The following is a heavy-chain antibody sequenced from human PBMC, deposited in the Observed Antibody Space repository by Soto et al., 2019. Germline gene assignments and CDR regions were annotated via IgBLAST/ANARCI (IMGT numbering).Heavy chain of an antibody. V-gene: IGHV3-30*18. CDR2: ISYDGSNK. J-gene: IGHJ6*02. CDR1: GFTFSSYG. Sequence: HPGGSLRLSCAASGFTFSSYGMHWVRQAPGKGLEWVAVISYDGSNKYYADSVKGRFTISRDNSKNTLYLQMNSLRAEDTAVYYCAKEQRILEWLNPPFDYYYYGMDVWGQGTTVTVSS. D-gene: IGHD3-3*01. CDR3: AKEQRILEWLNPPFDYYYYGMDV.